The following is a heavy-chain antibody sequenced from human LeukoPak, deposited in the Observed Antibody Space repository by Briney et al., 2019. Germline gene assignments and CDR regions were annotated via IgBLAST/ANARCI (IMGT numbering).Heavy chain of an antibody. D-gene: IGHD6-13*01. J-gene: IGHJ5*02. CDR3: VRFALTSSLDH. CDR2: IYPGYSDA. CDR1: GSQLTNNW. Sequence: GASLKISCKISGSQLTNNWIGWVRQVPGKGLEWMGLIYPGYSDAKYSPSFQGQATLSVDASISTAYLQLSGLRASDTAIYYCVRFALTSSLDHWGQGTLVTVSS. V-gene: IGHV5-51*01.